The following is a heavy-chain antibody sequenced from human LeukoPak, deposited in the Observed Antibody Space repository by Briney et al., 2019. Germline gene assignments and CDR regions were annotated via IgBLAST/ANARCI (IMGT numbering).Heavy chain of an antibody. CDR3: ARESRANYYDTSGYYDY. J-gene: IGHJ4*02. V-gene: IGHV3-11*01. D-gene: IGHD3-22*01. CDR1: GFTFSDYY. CDR2: ISSSGNTI. Sequence: KPGGSLRLSCATSGFTFSDYYMRWIRQAPGKGLEWNSYISSSGNTIYYADSVKGRFTISRDNAKNSLYLQMNSLRAEDMAVYYCARESRANYYDTSGYYDYWGQGTLVTVSS.